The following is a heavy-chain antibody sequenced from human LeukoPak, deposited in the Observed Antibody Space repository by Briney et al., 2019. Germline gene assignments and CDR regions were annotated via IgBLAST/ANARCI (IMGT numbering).Heavy chain of an antibody. CDR3: AKDYCGSGNYYNSFHY. D-gene: IGHD3-10*01. CDR1: GFTFSSYA. J-gene: IGHJ4*02. Sequence: GGSLRLSCAASGFTFSSYAMSWVRQAPGKGLEWVSGTSGNGGGTYYADSVKGRFTISRDSSKNTLYLQMNSLRAQDTAVYYCAKDYCGSGNYYNSFHYWGQGTLVTVSS. V-gene: IGHV3-23*01. CDR2: TSGNGGGT.